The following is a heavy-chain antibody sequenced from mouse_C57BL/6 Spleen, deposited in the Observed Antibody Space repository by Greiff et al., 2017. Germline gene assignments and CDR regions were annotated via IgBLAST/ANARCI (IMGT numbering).Heavy chain of an antibody. CDR1: GYSFTDYN. CDR3: VRTTTVAPFAY. V-gene: IGHV1-39*01. CDR2: INPNYGTT. Sequence: VQLKQSGPELVQPGASVKISCKASGYSFTDYNMNWVKQSNGKSLEWIGLINPNYGTTSYNQKFKGKATVTVDQTSSTAYMQRDSLTAKDSAVYYCVRTTTVAPFAYWGQGTLVTVSA. J-gene: IGHJ3*01. D-gene: IGHD1-1*01.